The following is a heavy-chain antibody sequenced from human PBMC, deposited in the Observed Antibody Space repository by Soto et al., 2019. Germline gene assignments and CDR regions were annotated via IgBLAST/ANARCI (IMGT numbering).Heavy chain of an antibody. CDR1: GGTFRNYA. CDR2: SIPVFGTA. D-gene: IGHD6-13*01. CDR3: AIPLPKQQLVRGAFDH. Sequence: QVQLVQSGAEVKKPGSSVKLSCKTSGGTFRNYAINWVRQAPGQGLEWMGGSIPVFGTANYAQTFRGRFTITADESTSTAYMELSSLRSEDTAVSYCAIPLPKQQLVRGAFDHWGQGTLVTVAS. V-gene: IGHV1-69*01. J-gene: IGHJ4*02.